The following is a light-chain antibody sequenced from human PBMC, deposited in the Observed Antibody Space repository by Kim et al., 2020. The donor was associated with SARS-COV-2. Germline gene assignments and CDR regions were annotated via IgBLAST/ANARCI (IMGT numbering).Light chain of an antibody. CDR1: SLRVYH. CDR3: NSRDSSDNHLGVV. V-gene: IGLV3-19*01. J-gene: IGLJ2*01. Sequence: SSELTQDPAVSVALGQTVTITCQGDSLRVYHAGWYQQKPGQAPVLVIFAKNHRPSGIPDRFSGSSSGNTASLTITGAQAEDEADYYCNSRDSSDNHLGVVFGGGTQLTVL. CDR2: AKN.